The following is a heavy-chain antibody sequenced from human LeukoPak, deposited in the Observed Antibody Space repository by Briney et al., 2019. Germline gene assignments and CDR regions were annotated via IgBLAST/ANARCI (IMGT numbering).Heavy chain of an antibody. CDR3: AREEQRHTFDI. V-gene: IGHV4-59*01. D-gene: IGHD6-25*01. CDR2: IFYRGAT. Sequence: SETLSLTCIVSGGFISSYYWNWIRQPPGKGLEWIGNIFYRGATNYNPSLKSRVTMSVDTSKNQFSLRLDSVTAVDTAMYYCAREEQRHTFDIWGQGTMVTVSS. CDR1: GGFISSYY. J-gene: IGHJ3*02.